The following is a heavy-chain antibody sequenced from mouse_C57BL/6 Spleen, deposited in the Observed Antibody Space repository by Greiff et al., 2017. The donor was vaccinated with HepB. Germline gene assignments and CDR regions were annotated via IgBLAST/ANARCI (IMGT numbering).Heavy chain of an antibody. D-gene: IGHD2-2*01. CDR1: GFTFSSYA. J-gene: IGHJ3*01. CDR3: TRGGGMVTTEGAWFAY. Sequence: EVQGVESGEGLVKPGGSLKLSCAASGFTFSSYAMSWVRQTPEKRLEWVAYISSGGDYIYYADTVKGRFTISRDNARNTLYLQMSSLKSEDTAMYYCTRGGGMVTTEGAWFAYWGQGTLVTVSA. CDR2: ISSGGDYI. V-gene: IGHV5-9-1*02.